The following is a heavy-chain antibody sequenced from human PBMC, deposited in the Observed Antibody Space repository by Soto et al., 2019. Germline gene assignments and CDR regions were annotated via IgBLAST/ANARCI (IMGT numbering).Heavy chain of an antibody. J-gene: IGHJ4*02. CDR2: VKEDGSEL. Sequence: VRQAPGKGLEWVASVKEDGSELYYLHSVRGRFSMTRDSAGNALHLTMNYLSAEDTGVYFCARDIGFDYVNWGQGIPVTVSS. D-gene: IGHD3-16*01. V-gene: IGHV3-7*01. CDR3: ARDIGFDYVN.